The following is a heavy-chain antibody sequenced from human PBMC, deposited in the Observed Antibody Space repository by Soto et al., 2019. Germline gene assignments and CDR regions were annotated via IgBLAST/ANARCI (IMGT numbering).Heavy chain of an antibody. CDR2: INAGNGNT. V-gene: IGHV1-3*01. D-gene: IGHD6-13*01. CDR1: GYTFTSYA. Sequence: QVQLVQSGAEVKKPGASVKVSCKASGYTFTSYAMHWVRQAPGQRLEWMGWINAGNGNTKYSQKFQGRVTITRDTSASTADMELSSLRSEDTAVYYCATNSLAAAGTVWYFDLWGRGTLVTVSS. CDR3: ATNSLAAAGTVWYFDL. J-gene: IGHJ2*01.